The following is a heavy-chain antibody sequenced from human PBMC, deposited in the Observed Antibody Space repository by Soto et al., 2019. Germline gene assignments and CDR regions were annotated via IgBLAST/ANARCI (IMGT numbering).Heavy chain of an antibody. CDR3: ARDVSSSWAAYDY. Sequence: PSETLSLTCTVSGVSISSGDYYWSWIRQTPGKGLEWIGYIYNSENTYYNPSLKSQVAISGDTSKNQFSLKLSSVTAADTAVYYCARDVSSSWAAYDYWGQGTLVTVSS. CDR2: IYNSENT. J-gene: IGHJ4*02. CDR1: GVSISSGDYY. V-gene: IGHV4-30-4*01. D-gene: IGHD6-13*01.